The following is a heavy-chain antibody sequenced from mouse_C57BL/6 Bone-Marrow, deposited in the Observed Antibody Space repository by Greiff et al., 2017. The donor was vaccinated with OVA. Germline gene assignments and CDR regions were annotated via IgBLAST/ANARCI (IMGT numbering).Heavy chain of an antibody. J-gene: IGHJ3*01. CDR3: ARPIYYGNSWLAY. V-gene: IGHV1-26*01. D-gene: IGHD2-1*01. Sequence: VQLQQSGPELVKPGASVKISCKASGYTFTDYYMNWVKQSHGKSLEWIGDINPNNGGTSYNQKFKGKATLTVDKSSSTAYMELRSLTSEDSAVYYCARPIYYGNSWLAYWGQGTLVTVSA. CDR1: GYTFTDYY. CDR2: INPNNGGT.